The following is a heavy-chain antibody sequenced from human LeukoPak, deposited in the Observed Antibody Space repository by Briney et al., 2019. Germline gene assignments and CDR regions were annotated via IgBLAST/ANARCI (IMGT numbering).Heavy chain of an antibody. Sequence: SETLSLTCTFSGGSISSGGYYWSWIRQPPGKGLEWIGYIYHSGSTYYNPSLKSRVTISVDRSKNQFSLKLSSVTAADTAEYYCARGLECSSTSCAEGWFDPWGQGTLVTVSS. J-gene: IGHJ5*02. V-gene: IGHV4-30-2*01. CDR3: ARGLECSSTSCAEGWFDP. CDR1: GGSISSGGYY. D-gene: IGHD2-2*01. CDR2: IYHSGST.